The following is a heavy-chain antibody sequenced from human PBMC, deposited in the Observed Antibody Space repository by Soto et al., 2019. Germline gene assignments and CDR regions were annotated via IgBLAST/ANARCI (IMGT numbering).Heavy chain of an antibody. CDR1: GFIFSNHF. Sequence: QVQLVESGGGVVQPGNSLRLSCAASGFIFSNHFMHWVRQAPGKGLEWLAGIWYDGNTEFYAESLKGRLTISRDTSKNTLYLEMSRLRAEDTAMYYCAKESDTFDVWGQGTMVSVS. J-gene: IGHJ3*01. CDR3: AKESDTFDV. CDR2: IWYDGNTE. V-gene: IGHV3-33*06.